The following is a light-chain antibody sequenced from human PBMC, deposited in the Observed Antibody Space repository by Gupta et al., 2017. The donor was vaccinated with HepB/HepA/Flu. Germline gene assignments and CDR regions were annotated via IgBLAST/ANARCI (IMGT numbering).Light chain of an antibody. Sequence: QSALTQPPSVSGSPGQSVTISCTGTSSDIGSYNRVSWYQQSPGTAPKRIMYEVDNRPSGVPDRCSGSKSGNTESLHISGRQTEDEADYYCSSYTKRSTEVFGSGTKLTVL. CDR2: EVD. CDR3: SSYTKRSTEV. CDR1: SSDIGSYNR. V-gene: IGLV2-18*02. J-gene: IGLJ1*01.